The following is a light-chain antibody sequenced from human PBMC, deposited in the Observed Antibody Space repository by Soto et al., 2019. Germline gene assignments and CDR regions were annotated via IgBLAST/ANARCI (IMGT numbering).Light chain of an antibody. V-gene: IGKV3-15*01. CDR1: QSVGSH. CDR2: GAS. CDR3: QQYNNWPGT. J-gene: IGKJ1*01. Sequence: EIVFTRSPATLSVSPAELATLSCRANQSVGSHLAWYQQKPGKAPRLLIYGASTRDTGIPARFSGSGSGTEFTLTISSLQSEDFAVYYCQQYNNWPGTFGQGTKVDIK.